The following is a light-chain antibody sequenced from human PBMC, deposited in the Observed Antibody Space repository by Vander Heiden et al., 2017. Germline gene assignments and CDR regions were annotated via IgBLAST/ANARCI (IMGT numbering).Light chain of an antibody. Sequence: CSGSSSNIGAGHVNWYQQLPGAAPKVLIYGTSQRPAGVADRFSGFKSGTSATLAISGLRSDDEADYYCASWDDSLSVVLFGGGTRLTVL. CDR2: GTS. CDR1: SSNIGAGH. J-gene: IGLJ3*02. CDR3: ASWDDSLSVVL. V-gene: IGLV1-47*01.